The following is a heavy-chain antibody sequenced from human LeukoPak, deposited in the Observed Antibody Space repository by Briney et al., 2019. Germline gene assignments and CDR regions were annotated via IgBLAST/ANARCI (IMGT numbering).Heavy chain of an antibody. V-gene: IGHV1-18*01. D-gene: IGHD1-7*01. Sequence: ASVKVSCKASGYTFTSYGISWVRQAPGQGLEWMGWISAYNGNTNYAQKLQSRVTMTTDTSTSTAYMELRSLRSDDTAVYYCARGAARITGTTGCWFDPWGQGTLVTVSS. J-gene: IGHJ5*02. CDR2: ISAYNGNT. CDR3: ARGAARITGTTGCWFDP. CDR1: GYTFTSYG.